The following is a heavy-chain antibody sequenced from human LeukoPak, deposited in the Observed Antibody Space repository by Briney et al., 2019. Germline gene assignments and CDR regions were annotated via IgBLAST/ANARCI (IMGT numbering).Heavy chain of an antibody. V-gene: IGHV3-23*01. CDR2: IAGSGGST. CDR3: AKSRAALVVRGVGPHS. D-gene: IGHD3-10*01. J-gene: IGHJ4*02. CDR1: EFTFNSYA. Sequence: GGSLRLSCAASEFTFNSYAMSWVRQAPGKGPEWVSTIAGSGGSTYYADSVKGRFTISRDNSNNALYLQMDSLRPEDTAVYYCAKSRAALVVRGVGPHSWGQGTLVTVSS.